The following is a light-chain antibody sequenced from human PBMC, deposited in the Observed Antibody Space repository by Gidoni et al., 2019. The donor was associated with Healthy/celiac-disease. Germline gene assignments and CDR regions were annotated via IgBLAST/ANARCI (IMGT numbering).Light chain of an antibody. CDR2: AAS. J-gene: IGKJ1*01. V-gene: IGKV1-12*01. CDR3: QQANSFPWT. Sequence: DIQMSQYPSSVSASVGDRVTITCRASQGISSWLAWYQQQPGIAPKLLIYAASRLQSGVTSRFIGSVSGTVFTLTISSLQPEDFATYYCQQANSFPWTFGQGTKVEIK. CDR1: QGISSW.